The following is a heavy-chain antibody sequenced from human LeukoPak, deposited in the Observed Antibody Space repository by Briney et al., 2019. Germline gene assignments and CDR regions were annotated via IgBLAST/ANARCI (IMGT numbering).Heavy chain of an antibody. J-gene: IGHJ4*02. CDR3: ATADSLTAYYFFDY. CDR2: FDPEDGKT. D-gene: IGHD3-9*01. V-gene: IGHV1-24*01. Sequence: GSVKVSCNVSGYSLTELSMHWVRQAPGKGLEWMGGFDPEDGKTIYAQKFQGRVTMTEDTSTDTAYMELNSLRSEDTAVYYCATADSLTAYYFFDYWGQGTLVTVSS. CDR1: GYSLTELS.